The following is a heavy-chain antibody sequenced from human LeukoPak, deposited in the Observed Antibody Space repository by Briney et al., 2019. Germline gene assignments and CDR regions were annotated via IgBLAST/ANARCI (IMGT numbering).Heavy chain of an antibody. CDR2: ISSSSSYI. V-gene: IGHV3-21*01. D-gene: IGHD6-19*01. CDR3: ARGLLAVARSGAFDI. CDR1: GLTFSSYS. J-gene: IGHJ3*02. Sequence: GGSLRLSCAASGLTFSSYSRKWVRQAPGKGLAWVSSISSSSSYIYYADSVKGRFTISRDNAKNSLYLQMNSPRAEGTAVYYCARGLLAVARSGAFDIWGQGTMVTVSS.